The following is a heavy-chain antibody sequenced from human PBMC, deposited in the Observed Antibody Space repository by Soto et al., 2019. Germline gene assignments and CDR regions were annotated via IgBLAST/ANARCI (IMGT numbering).Heavy chain of an antibody. D-gene: IGHD6-6*01. Sequence: SVKVSCKAPGGTFSSYAISWVRQAPGQGLEWMGGIIPIFGTANYAQKFQGRVTITADESTSTAYMELSSLRSEDTAVYYCARSSSSLVYYYYGMDVWGQGPTVTVSS. CDR2: IIPIFGTA. CDR1: GGTFSSYA. J-gene: IGHJ6*02. V-gene: IGHV1-69*13. CDR3: ARSSSSLVYYYYGMDV.